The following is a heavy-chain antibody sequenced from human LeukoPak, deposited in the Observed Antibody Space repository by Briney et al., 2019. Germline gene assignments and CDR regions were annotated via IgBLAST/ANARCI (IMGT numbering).Heavy chain of an antibody. V-gene: IGHV3-7*05. CDR3: ARHLIGDSNGYYLGTYAS. CDR1: GFSFSSYW. Sequence: PGGSLRLSCEASGFSFSSYWMSWVRLAPGKGLEWVASIEEDGGEIYYVDSVKGRFTISRDNSKNSLYLQVNSLRAEDTAVYYCARHLIGDSNGYYLGTYASWGQGTLVTVSS. D-gene: IGHD3-22*01. CDR2: IEEDGGEI. J-gene: IGHJ5*02.